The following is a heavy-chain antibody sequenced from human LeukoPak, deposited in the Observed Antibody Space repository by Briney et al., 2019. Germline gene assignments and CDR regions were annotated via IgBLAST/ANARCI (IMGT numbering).Heavy chain of an antibody. CDR2: GHRSESS. Sequence: PSETLSLTCSVSGDSVTSTYWSWIRQPPGEGLEWIAYGHRSESSNYNPSFRSRVTIPVDTSRNQFSLRLTSVTAADTAVYYCARESAGSLHDSTAAFHYWGQGILVIVSS. D-gene: IGHD2-8*02. J-gene: IGHJ4*02. V-gene: IGHV4-59*02. CDR1: GDSVTSTY. CDR3: ARESAGSLHDSTAAFHY.